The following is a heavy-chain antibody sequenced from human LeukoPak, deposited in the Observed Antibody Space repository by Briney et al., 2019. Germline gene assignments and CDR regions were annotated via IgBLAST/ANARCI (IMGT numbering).Heavy chain of an antibody. J-gene: IGHJ5*02. D-gene: IGHD6-13*01. CDR2: IIPILGIA. Sequence: SVKVSCKASGGTFSSYAISWVRQAPGQGLEWMGRIIPILGIANYAQKFQGRATITADKSTSTAYMELSSLRSEDTAVYYCARGGIGGFDPWGQGTLVTVSS. CDR1: GGTFSSYA. CDR3: ARGGIGGFDP. V-gene: IGHV1-69*04.